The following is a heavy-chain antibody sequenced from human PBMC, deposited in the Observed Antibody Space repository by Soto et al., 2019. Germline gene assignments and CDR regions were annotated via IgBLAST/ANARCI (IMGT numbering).Heavy chain of an antibody. CDR3: ARLSYRITMIVVVKPYYYYGMDV. Sequence: GASVKVSCKASGGTFSSYAISWVRQAPGQGLEWMGGIIPIFGTANYAQKFQGRVTITADESTSTAYMELSSLRSEDTAVYYCARLSYRITMIVVVKPYYYYGMDVWGQGTTVTVSS. D-gene: IGHD3-22*01. CDR2: IIPIFGTA. CDR1: GGTFSSYA. J-gene: IGHJ6*02. V-gene: IGHV1-69*13.